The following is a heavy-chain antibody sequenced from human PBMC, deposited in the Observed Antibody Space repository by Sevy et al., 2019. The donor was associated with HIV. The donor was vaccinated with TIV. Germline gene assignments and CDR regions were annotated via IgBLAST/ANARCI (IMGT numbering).Heavy chain of an antibody. CDR3: ARDLWSGYSNSYNWFDP. CDR1: GGSMSRYY. V-gene: IGHV4-59*01. J-gene: IGHJ5*02. Sequence: SETLSLTCTVSGGSMSRYYWSWIRQPPGKGLEWIGYVSDTGSTNYNPTLKSRVTISVDTSRNQFSLRLNSVTAADTAVYYCARDLWSGYSNSYNWFDPWGQGTLVTVSS. D-gene: IGHD3-3*01. CDR2: VSDTGST.